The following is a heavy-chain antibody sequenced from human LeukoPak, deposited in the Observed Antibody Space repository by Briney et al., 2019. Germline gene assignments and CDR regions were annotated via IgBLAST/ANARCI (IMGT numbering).Heavy chain of an antibody. V-gene: IGHV6-1*01. CDR2: TYYRSKWYN. J-gene: IGHJ4*02. CDR3: ARQGWSSTSCYTWAFDY. Sequence: SQTLSLTCAISGDSVSSNSAAWNWIRQSPSGGLEWLGRTYYRSKWYNDYAVSVKSRITINPDTSKNQFSLQLNSVTPEDTAVYYCARQGWSSTSCYTWAFDYWGQGTLVTVSS. CDR1: GDSVSSNSAA. D-gene: IGHD2-2*02.